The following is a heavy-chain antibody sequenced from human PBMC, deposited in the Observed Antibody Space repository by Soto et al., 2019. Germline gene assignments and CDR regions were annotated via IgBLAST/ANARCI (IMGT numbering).Heavy chain of an antibody. D-gene: IGHD2-2*01. V-gene: IGHV1-18*01. CDR3: ARDVGEHCSAPRCYGGDS. CDR2: INPHNGNK. Sequence: QVHLVQSGAEVKKPGASVKVSCKASGYTFNTYGISWVRQAPGQGLEWMGWINPHNGNKDLALQFQGRVTLTTDISRSTAYMELRSLRSDDTALYYCARDVGEHCSAPRCYGGDSWGQGTPVTVSS. J-gene: IGHJ4*02. CDR1: GYTFNTYG.